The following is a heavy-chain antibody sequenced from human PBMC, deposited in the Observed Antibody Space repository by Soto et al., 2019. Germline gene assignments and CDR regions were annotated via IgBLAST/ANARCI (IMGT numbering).Heavy chain of an antibody. D-gene: IGHD3-10*01. CDR3: ARGSGEPRFDY. J-gene: IGHJ4*02. CDR2: IYYSGST. CDR1: GGSISSGDYY. Sequence: LCGGSISSGDYYWSWIRQPPGKGLEWIGYIYYSGSTYYNPSLRSRVTISVDTSKNQFSLKLSSVTAADTAVYYCARGSGEPRFDYWGQGTLVTVSS. V-gene: IGHV4-30-4*01.